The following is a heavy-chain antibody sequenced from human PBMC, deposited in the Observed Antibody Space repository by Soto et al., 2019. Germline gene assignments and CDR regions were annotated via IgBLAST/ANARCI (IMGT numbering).Heavy chain of an antibody. J-gene: IGHJ4*02. CDR1: GYTFTSYG. V-gene: IGHV1-18*01. CDR3: AGDGRNGGYFDY. CDR2: ISAYNGNT. D-gene: IGHD2-8*01. Sequence: QVQLVQSGAEVKKPGASVKVSCKASGYTFTSYGISWVRQAPGQGLEWMGWISAYNGNTNYAQKLQGRVTMTTAPSTSTGYMELRSLRSDDTDVHYWAGDGRNGGYFDYWGQGTLVTVSS.